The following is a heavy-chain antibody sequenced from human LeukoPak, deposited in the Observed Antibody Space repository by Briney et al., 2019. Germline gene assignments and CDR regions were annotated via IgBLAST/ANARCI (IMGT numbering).Heavy chain of an antibody. D-gene: IGHD6-19*01. J-gene: IGHJ4*02. CDR3: VRRDNTGWNYFDY. CDR1: GGSINSHY. V-gene: IGHV4-59*08. Sequence: SETLSLTCTVSGGSINSHYWSWIRQPPGKGLEWIGDIYYKGSTNYNPSLKSRVTISVDTSKNHSSLKLTSVLAADTAIYYCVRRDNTGWNYFDYWGQGILVTVSS. CDR2: IYYKGST.